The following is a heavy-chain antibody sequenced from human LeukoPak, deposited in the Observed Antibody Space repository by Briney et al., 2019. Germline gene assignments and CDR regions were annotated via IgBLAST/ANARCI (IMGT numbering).Heavy chain of an antibody. J-gene: IGHJ4*02. CDR2: IKQDGSEK. CDR3: ARYDFWSDYYIESV. CDR1: GFTFGSYW. V-gene: IGHV3-7*01. D-gene: IGHD3-3*01. Sequence: PGGSLRLSCAASGFTFGSYWMSWVRQAPGKGLEWVANIKQDGSEKHYVDSEEGRFTISRDNAKNSLYLQMISLRAEDTAVYYCARYDFWSDYYIESVWGQGTLVTVSS.